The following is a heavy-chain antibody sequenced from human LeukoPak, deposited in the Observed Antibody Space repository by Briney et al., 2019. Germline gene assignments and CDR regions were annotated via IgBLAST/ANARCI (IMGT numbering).Heavy chain of an antibody. J-gene: IGHJ4*02. V-gene: IGHV6-1*01. Sequence: SQTLSLTCAISGDSVSSNSVTWNWIRQSPSRGLEWLGRTYYRSTWYNDYAVSVRGRITVNPDTSKNQFSLHLNSVTAADTAVYYCARGTNYYGSGDYWGQGTLVTVSS. CDR3: ARGTNYYGSGDY. CDR2: TYYRSTWYN. D-gene: IGHD3-10*01. CDR1: GDSVSSNSVT.